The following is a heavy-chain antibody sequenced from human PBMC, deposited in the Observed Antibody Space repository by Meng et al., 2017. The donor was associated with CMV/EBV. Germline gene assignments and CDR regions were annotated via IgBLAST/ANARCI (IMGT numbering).Heavy chain of an antibody. J-gene: IGHJ6*02. V-gene: IGHV3-74*01. Sequence: GGSLRLSCAASGFTFSSYWMHWVRQAPGKGLVWVSRINSDGSSTSYADSVKGRFTISRDNAKNTLYLQMNSLRAEDTAVYYCARGYCSSTSCYTRYYYGMDVWGQGTTVTVSS. CDR3: ARGYCSSTSCYTRYYYGMDV. D-gene: IGHD2-2*02. CDR1: GFTFSSYW. CDR2: INSDGSST.